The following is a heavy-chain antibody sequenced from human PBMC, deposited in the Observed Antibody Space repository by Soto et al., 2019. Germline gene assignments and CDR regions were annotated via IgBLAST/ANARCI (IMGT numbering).Heavy chain of an antibody. CDR3: ARGSRRYYDFWSGYYSGYYYGMDV. Sequence: SETLSLTCAVYGGSFSGYYWSWIRQPPGKGLEWIGEINHSGSTNYNPSLKSRVTISVDTSKNQFSLKLSSVTAADTAVYYCARGSRRYYDFWSGYYSGYYYGMDVWGQGTTVTVSS. CDR1: GGSFSGYY. CDR2: INHSGST. J-gene: IGHJ6*02. D-gene: IGHD3-3*01. V-gene: IGHV4-34*01.